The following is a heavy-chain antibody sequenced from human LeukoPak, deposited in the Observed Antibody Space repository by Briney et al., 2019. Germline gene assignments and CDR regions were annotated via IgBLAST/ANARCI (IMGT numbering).Heavy chain of an antibody. V-gene: IGHV3-7*02. J-gene: IGHJ6*03. D-gene: IGHD1/OR15-1a*01. CDR3: ASNKSQKKGYYYYYYMDV. Sequence: AGSLRLSCAASGVSFSSYWLSWVRQAPGKGLGWVANIKQDGSEKYYVDSVKGRFTISTDNAKNSLYLQMNGLRAEDTAVYYCASNKSQKKGYYYYYYMDVWGKGTTVTVSS. CDR2: IKQDGSEK. CDR1: GVSFSSYW.